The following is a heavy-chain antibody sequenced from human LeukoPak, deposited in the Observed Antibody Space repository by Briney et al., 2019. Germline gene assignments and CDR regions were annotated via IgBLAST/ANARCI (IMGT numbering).Heavy chain of an antibody. Sequence: PGGSLRLSCAVSGFTFSGFWMSWSRQAPGKGLEWVASINSDGSEGYYADSVKGRFTISRDNAKNSLYLQMSNLRAEDTAVYFCARGGGLDVWGQGATVTVSS. D-gene: IGHD3-16*01. J-gene: IGHJ6*02. V-gene: IGHV3-7*03. CDR1: GFTFSGFW. CDR2: INSDGSEG. CDR3: ARGGGLDV.